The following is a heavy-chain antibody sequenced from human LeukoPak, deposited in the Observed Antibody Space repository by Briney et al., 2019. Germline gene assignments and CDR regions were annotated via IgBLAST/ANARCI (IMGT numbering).Heavy chain of an antibody. CDR2: MNPNSGNT. CDR3: ARDLSKVATTYYDY. J-gene: IGHJ4*02. CDR1: GYTFTSYD. D-gene: IGHD2-15*01. Sequence: ASVKVSCKASGYTFTSYDINWVRQATGQGLEWMGWMNPNSGNTNYAQRLQGRVTMTTETSTRTAYMELSSLRSDDTAIYYCARDLSKVATTYYDYWGQGTLVTVSS. V-gene: IGHV1-8*01.